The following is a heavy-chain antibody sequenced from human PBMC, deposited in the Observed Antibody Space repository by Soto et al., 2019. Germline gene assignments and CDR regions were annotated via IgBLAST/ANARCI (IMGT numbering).Heavy chain of an antibody. J-gene: IGHJ3*02. CDR2: IKSKTDGGTT. CDR3: TTGYCSSTSCYADAFDI. V-gene: IGHV3-15*01. D-gene: IGHD2-2*01. CDR1: GSTFVRPW. Sequence: GGPMSLSSAPFGSTFVRPWLRWVRQAPGKGLEWGGRIKSKTDGGTTDYAAPVKGRFTISRDDSKNTLYLQMNSLKTEDTAVYYCTTGYCSSTSCYADAFDIWGQGT.